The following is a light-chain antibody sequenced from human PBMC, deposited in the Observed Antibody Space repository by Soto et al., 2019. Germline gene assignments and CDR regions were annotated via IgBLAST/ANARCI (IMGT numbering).Light chain of an antibody. CDR3: QQYGSSPLT. CDR2: GAS. J-gene: IGKJ1*01. CDR1: QSVSSSY. V-gene: IGKV3-20*01. Sequence: EIVLTQSPATLSLSPGERVTLSCRASQSVSSSYLAWYRQKPGQAPRLLIYGASSRATGIPDRFSGSGSGTDFTLTISRLEPEDFAVYYCQQYGSSPLTFGQGTKVDIK.